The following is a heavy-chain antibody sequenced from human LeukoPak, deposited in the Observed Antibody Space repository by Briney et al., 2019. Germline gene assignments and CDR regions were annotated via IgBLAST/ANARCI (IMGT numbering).Heavy chain of an antibody. V-gene: IGHV1-3*01. CDR2: INAGNGNT. CDR3: ATDPSFSGWPDY. J-gene: IGHJ4*02. CDR1: GYTFTTYA. D-gene: IGHD6-19*01. Sequence: ASVKVSCKASGYTFTTYAMHWVRQAPGQRLEWMGWINAGNGNTKYSQKFQGRVTMTEDTSTDTAYMELSSLRSEDTAVYYCATDPSFSGWPDYWGQGTLVTVSS.